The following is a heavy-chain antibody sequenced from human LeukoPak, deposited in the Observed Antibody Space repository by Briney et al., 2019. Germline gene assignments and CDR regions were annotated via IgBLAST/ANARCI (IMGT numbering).Heavy chain of an antibody. V-gene: IGHV3-21*01. CDR3: ASSYRITIFPPGEY. CDR1: GFTFSSYS. Sequence: GGSLRLSCAASGFTFSSYSMNWVRQAPGKGLEWVSSISGSGNYIYYADSVKGRFTISRDNPKNSLYLQMNSLRAEDTAVYYCASSYRITIFPPGEYWGQGTLVTVSS. D-gene: IGHD3-3*01. J-gene: IGHJ4*02. CDR2: ISGSGNYI.